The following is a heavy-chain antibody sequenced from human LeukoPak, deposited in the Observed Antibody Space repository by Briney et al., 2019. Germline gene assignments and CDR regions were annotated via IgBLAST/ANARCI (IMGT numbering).Heavy chain of an antibody. CDR3: AKNHYYYMDV. CDR1: GGSFCGYY. D-gene: IGHD1-14*01. Sequence: PSETLSLTCAVYGGSFCGYYWSWIRQPPGKGLEWIGEINHSGSTNYNPSLKSRVTISVDTSKNQFSLKLSSVTAADRAVYYCAKNHYYYMDVWGKGTTVTISS. J-gene: IGHJ6*03. CDR2: INHSGST. V-gene: IGHV4-34*01.